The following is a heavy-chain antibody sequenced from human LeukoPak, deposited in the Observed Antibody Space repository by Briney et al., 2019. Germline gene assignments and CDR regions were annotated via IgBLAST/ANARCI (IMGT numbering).Heavy chain of an antibody. CDR1: GTNLDDYD. CDR3: ARGSAAMIN. J-gene: IGHJ4*02. D-gene: IGHD3-16*01. CDR2: ISWTGGSA. Sequence: GGSLRLSCIASGTNLDDYDMTWVRQAPGKGLEWVSVISWTGGSAGYAGSVKGRFTVSRDKAKNTLYLEMNSLRVEDTAVYFCARGSAAMINWGQGTPVTVSS. V-gene: IGHV3-20*04.